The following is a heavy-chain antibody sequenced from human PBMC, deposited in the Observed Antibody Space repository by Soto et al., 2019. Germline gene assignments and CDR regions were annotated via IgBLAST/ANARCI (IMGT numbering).Heavy chain of an antibody. V-gene: IGHV4-30-2*01. CDR2: IYHSGST. Sequence: SETLSLTCAVFGGAIYNGVYSWSWIRQPPGKGLEWIGYIYHSGSTYYNPSLKSRVTISVDTSRNQFSLKLSSVTAADTAVYYCASKRGNYLDYWGRGALVTVPS. CDR3: ASKRGNYLDY. J-gene: IGHJ4*02. CDR1: GGAIYNGVYS. D-gene: IGHD3-16*01.